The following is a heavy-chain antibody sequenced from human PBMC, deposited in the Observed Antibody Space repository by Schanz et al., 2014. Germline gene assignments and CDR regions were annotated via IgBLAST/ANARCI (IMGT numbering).Heavy chain of an antibody. CDR1: GFSLNTYG. Sequence: QVQLMESGGGVVQPGTSLILSCSVSGFSLNTYGIHWFRQPAGKGLEWVAVIWNNGVTKYYADSVRGRFTISRDRFQNTLYLRMSSLRAEDTAVYYGARPRFDYGEVDYWGQGTLXTVSS. D-gene: IGHD4-17*01. J-gene: IGHJ4*02. CDR3: ARPRFDYGEVDY. V-gene: IGHV3-33*01. CDR2: IWNNGVTK.